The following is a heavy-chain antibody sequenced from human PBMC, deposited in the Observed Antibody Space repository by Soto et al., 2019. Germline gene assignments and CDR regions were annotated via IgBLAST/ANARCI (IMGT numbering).Heavy chain of an antibody. CDR2: FDPEDGET. Sequence: ASVKVSCKASGYTLTELSMHWVRQAPGKGLEWMGGFDPEDGETIYAQKFQGRVTMTEDTSTDTAYMELSSLRSEDTAVYYCATGRIVATNFGYWGQGTLVTVSS. CDR3: ATGRIVATNFGY. D-gene: IGHD5-12*01. CDR1: GYTLTELS. V-gene: IGHV1-24*01. J-gene: IGHJ4*02.